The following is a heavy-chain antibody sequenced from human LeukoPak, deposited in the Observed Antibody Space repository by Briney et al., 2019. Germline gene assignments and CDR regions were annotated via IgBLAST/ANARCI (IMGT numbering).Heavy chain of an antibody. Sequence: ASVKVSCKASGYTFTGYYIHWVRQAPGQRLEWMGWINAGTGNTKFSQEFRGRVTFTRDTFASTAYMELTGLRSEDMAVYYCARGRDGYIPYNWFDPWGQGTLITVSS. CDR3: ARGRDGYIPYNWFDP. J-gene: IGHJ5*02. CDR2: INAGTGNT. CDR1: GYTFTGYY. D-gene: IGHD5-24*01. V-gene: IGHV1-3*03.